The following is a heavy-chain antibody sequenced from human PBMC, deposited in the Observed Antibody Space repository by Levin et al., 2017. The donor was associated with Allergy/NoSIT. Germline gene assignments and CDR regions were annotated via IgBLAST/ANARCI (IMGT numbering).Heavy chain of an antibody. CDR1: GFSLSTSGVG. J-gene: IGHJ4*02. D-gene: IGHD3-9*01. V-gene: IGHV2-5*02. Sequence: SGPTLVKPTQTLTLTCTFSGFSLSTSGVGVGWIRQPPGKALEWLALIYWDDDKRYSPSLKSRLTISKDTSKSQVFLTMTNVDPVDTATYYCALSLAGDICPTWWGQGTLVTVSS. CDR2: IYWDDDK. CDR3: ALSLAGDICPTW.